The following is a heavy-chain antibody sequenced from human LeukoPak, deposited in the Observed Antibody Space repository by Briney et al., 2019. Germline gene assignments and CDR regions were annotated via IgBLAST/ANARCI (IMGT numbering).Heavy chain of an antibody. CDR1: GSSISSISSYS. CDR3: ARGYYYDSSGYFLDF. D-gene: IGHD3-22*01. J-gene: IGHJ4*02. Sequence: SETLSLTCTISGSSISSISSYSWSWIRRPPGKGPEWIGYTHYSGTTKYNPSLKSRVTISVDTSTNLFSLRLSSVTAADTAVYYCARGYYYDSSGYFLDFWGQGTLVTVSS. V-gene: IGHV4-61*01. CDR2: THYSGTT.